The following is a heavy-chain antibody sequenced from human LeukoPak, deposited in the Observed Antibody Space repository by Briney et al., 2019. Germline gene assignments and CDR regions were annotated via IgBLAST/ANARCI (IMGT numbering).Heavy chain of an antibody. CDR2: IYYSGST. Sequence: PSETLSLTCTVSGGSISSSSYYWGWIRQPPGKGLEWIGSIYYSGSTYYNPSLKSRVTISVDTSKNQFSLKLSSVTAADTAVYYCARVLLWFGESYYFDYWGQGTLVTVSS. D-gene: IGHD3-10*01. CDR1: GGSISSSSYY. J-gene: IGHJ4*02. CDR3: ARVLLWFGESYYFDY. V-gene: IGHV4-39*07.